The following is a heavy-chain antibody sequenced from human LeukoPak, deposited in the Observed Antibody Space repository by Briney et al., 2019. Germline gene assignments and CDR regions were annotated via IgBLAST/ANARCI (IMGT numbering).Heavy chain of an antibody. CDR3: ARDRVLRYFDWSPRGVSYFGWFDP. J-gene: IGHJ5*02. CDR1: GGSISSGSYY. Sequence: PSETLSLTCTVSGGSISSGSYYWSWIRQPAGKGLEWIGRIYTSGSTNYNPSLKSRVTISVDTSKNQFSLKLSSVTAADTAVYYCARDRVLRYFDWSPRGVSYFGWFDPWGQGTLVTVSS. D-gene: IGHD3-9*01. CDR2: IYTSGST. V-gene: IGHV4-61*02.